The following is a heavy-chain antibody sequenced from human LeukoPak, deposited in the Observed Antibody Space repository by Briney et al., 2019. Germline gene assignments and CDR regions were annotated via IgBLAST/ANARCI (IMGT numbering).Heavy chain of an antibody. D-gene: IGHD6-6*01. CDR2: IYPGDSDT. CDR3: ARSPPRYSSSSSFFDY. J-gene: IGHJ4*02. CDR1: GYSFTSYW. Sequence: GESLKISCKGSGYSFTSYWIGWVRQMPGKGLEWMGIIYPGDSDTRYSPSFQGQVTISADKSISTAYLQWSSLKASDTAMYYCARSPPRYSSSSSFFDYWGQGTLVTVSS. V-gene: IGHV5-51*01.